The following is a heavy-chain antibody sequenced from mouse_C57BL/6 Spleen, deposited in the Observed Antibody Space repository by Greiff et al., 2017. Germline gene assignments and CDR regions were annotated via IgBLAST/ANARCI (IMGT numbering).Heavy chain of an antibody. CDR2: IYPGDGDT. V-gene: IGHV1-80*01. D-gene: IGHD3-2*02. CDR3: ARSRDSSGYDFDY. CDR1: GYAFSSYW. J-gene: IGHJ2*01. Sequence: QVQLQQSGAELVKPGASVKISCKASGYAFSSYWMNWVKQRPGKGLEWIGQIYPGDGDTNYNGKFKGKATLTADKSSSTAYMQLSSLTSEDSAVYVCARSRDSSGYDFDYWGQGTTLTVSS.